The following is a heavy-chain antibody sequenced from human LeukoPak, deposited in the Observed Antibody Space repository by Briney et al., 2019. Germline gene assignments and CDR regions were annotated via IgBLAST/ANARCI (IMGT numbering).Heavy chain of an antibody. CDR2: IRYDGSNK. CDR3: AKGLAAAGPFDGFDI. J-gene: IGHJ3*02. Sequence: GGSLRLSCAASGFTFSSYGMHWVRQAPGKGLEWVAFIRYDGSNKYYADSVKGRFTISRDNSKNTLYLQMNSLRAEDTAVYYCAKGLAAAGPFDGFDIWGQGTMVTVSS. D-gene: IGHD6-13*01. CDR1: GFTFSSYG. V-gene: IGHV3-30*02.